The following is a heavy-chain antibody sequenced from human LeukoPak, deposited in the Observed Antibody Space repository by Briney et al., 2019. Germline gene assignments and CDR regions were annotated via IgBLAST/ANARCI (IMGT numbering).Heavy chain of an antibody. Sequence: GGSLRLSCAASGFTFSSYAMHWVRQAPGKGLEWVAVISYDGSNKYYADSVKGRFTISRDNSKNTLYLQMNSLRAEDTAVYYCARGTQYYDFWSGRMPYFDYWGQGTLVTVSS. CDR3: ARGTQYYDFWSGRMPYFDY. CDR1: GFTFSSYA. V-gene: IGHV3-30-3*01. D-gene: IGHD3-3*01. CDR2: ISYDGSNK. J-gene: IGHJ4*02.